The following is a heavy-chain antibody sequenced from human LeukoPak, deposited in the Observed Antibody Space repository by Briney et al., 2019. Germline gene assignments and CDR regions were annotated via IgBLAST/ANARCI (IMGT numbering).Heavy chain of an antibody. D-gene: IGHD2-15*01. J-gene: IGHJ4*02. V-gene: IGHV4-34*01. CDR2: INHSGST. Sequence: PSETLSLTCAVYGGSFSGYYWSWIRQPPGKGLEWIGEINHSGSTNYNPSLKSRVTISVDTSENQFSLKLSSVTAADTAVYYCARGGNIVVVVAATEPIDYWGQGTLVTVSS. CDR3: ARGGNIVVVVAATEPIDY. CDR1: GGSFSGYY.